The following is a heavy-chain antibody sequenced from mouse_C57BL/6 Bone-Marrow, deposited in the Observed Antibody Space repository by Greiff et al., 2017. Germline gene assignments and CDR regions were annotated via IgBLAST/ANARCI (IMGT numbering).Heavy chain of an antibody. CDR2: ISSGSSTI. CDR3: ASGPYPDWFAY. D-gene: IGHD2-10*01. V-gene: IGHV5-17*01. CDR1: GFTFSDYG. J-gene: IGHJ3*01. Sequence: EVQLQESGGGLVKPGGSLKLSCAASGFTFSDYGMHWVRQAPEKGLEWVAYISSGSSTIYYADTVKGRFTLSRDNAKNTLFLQMTSLRSEDTAMYYCASGPYPDWFAYWGQGTLVTVSA.